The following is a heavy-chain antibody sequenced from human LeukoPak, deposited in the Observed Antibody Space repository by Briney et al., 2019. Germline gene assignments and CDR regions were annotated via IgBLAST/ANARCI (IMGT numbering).Heavy chain of an antibody. CDR3: ARDRVPFVVPAATFDY. Sequence: GGSLRLSCAASGFTFSSYWMSWVRQAPGKRLEWVANIKQDGSEKYYVDSVKGRFTISRDNAKNSLYLQMNSLRAEDTAVYYCARDRVPFVVPAATFDYWGQGTLVTVSS. V-gene: IGHV3-7*01. CDR1: GFTFSSYW. D-gene: IGHD2-2*01. CDR2: IKQDGSEK. J-gene: IGHJ4*02.